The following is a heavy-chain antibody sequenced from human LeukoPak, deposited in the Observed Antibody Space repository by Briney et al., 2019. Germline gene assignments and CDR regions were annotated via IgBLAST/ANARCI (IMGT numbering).Heavy chain of an antibody. V-gene: IGHV3-23*01. J-gene: IGHJ5*02. CDR2: ISGSGGST. CDR1: GFTFSSYA. CDR3: ARARKSGGITMIRGVKDRGWFDP. Sequence: QAGGSLRLSCAASGFTFSSYAMSWVRQAPGKGLEWVSAISGSGGSTYYADSVKGRFTFSRDNSKNTLYLQMNSLRAEDTAVYYCARARKSGGITMIRGVKDRGWFDPWGQGTLVTVSS. D-gene: IGHD3-10*01.